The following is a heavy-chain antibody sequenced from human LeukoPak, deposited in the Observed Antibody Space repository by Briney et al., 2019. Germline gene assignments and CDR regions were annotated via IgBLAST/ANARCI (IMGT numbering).Heavy chain of an antibody. J-gene: IGHJ4*02. Sequence: GRSLRLSCAASGFTFDDYAMHWVRQAPGKGMEWVSGISWNSGSIGYADSVKGRFTISRDNAKNSMYLQMTFLSPEDTAVYYCAREALLPLSTSSYYFDYWGQGTLVTVSS. CDR2: ISWNSGSI. CDR3: AREALLPLSTSSYYFDY. CDR1: GFTFDDYA. V-gene: IGHV3-9*01.